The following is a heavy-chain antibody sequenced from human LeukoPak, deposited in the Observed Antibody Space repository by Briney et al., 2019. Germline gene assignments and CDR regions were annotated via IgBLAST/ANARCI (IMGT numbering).Heavy chain of an antibody. Sequence: SETLSLTCTVSGGSISSSSYYWGWIRQPPGKGLEWIGSIYYSGSTYYNPSLKSRVTISVDTSKSQFSLKLSSVTAADTAVYYCASVIGGSREIAAAGTNFDYWGQGTLVTVSS. CDR2: IYYSGST. J-gene: IGHJ4*02. V-gene: IGHV4-39*07. CDR3: ASVIGGSREIAAAGTNFDY. D-gene: IGHD6-13*01. CDR1: GGSISSSSYY.